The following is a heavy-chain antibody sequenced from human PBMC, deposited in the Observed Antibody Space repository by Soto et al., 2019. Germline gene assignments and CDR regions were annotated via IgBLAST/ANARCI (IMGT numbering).Heavy chain of an antibody. CDR3: ARDLAAVAENYYYGMDV. V-gene: IGHV1-2*04. J-gene: IGHJ6*02. D-gene: IGHD6-19*01. CDR2: INPNSGGT. Sequence: ASVKVSCKASGYTFTGYYMHWVRQAPGQGLEWMGWINPNSGGTNYAQKFQGWVTMTRDTSISTAYMELSRLRSDDTAVYYCARDLAAVAENYYYGMDVWGQGTTVTVSS. CDR1: GYTFTGYY.